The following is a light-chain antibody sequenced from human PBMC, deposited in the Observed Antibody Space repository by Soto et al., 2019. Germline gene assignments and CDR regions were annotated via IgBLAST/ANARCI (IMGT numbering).Light chain of an antibody. Sequence: QSALTQPASVSGSPGQSITISCTGTNSDVGSYNLVSWYQQHPGKAPKLMIYEGSKRPSGVSNRFSGSKSGNTASLTISGLQAEDEADYYCCSYAGSSPVFGGGTKLTVL. V-gene: IGLV2-23*01. CDR2: EGS. CDR3: CSYAGSSPV. CDR1: NSDVGSYNL. J-gene: IGLJ2*01.